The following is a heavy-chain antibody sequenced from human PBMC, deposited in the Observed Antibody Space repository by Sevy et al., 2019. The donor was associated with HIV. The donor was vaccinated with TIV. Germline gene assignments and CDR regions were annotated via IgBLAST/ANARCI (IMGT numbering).Heavy chain of an antibody. D-gene: IGHD3-16*01. CDR2: ISSSGTI. CDR1: GFTFSTYT. J-gene: IGHJ4*02. Sequence: QLGGSLRLSCAASGFTFSTYTMNWVRQAPGKGREWVSYISSSGTIYYADSVKGQFTISRDNAKNSLYLQMNSLRDEDTAVYYCAREAGVGPYYFDSWGQGTLVTVSS. CDR3: AREAGVGPYYFDS. V-gene: IGHV3-48*02.